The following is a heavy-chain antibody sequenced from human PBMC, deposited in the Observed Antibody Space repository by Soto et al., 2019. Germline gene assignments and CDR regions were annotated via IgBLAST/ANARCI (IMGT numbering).Heavy chain of an antibody. J-gene: IGHJ4*02. CDR2: INHSGST. Sequence: KSSETLSLTCAVYGGSFSGYYWSWIRQPPGKGLEWIGEINHSGSTNYNPSLKSRVTISVDTSKNQFSLKLSSVTAADTAVYYCARAGRYLFDYWGQGTLVTVSS. V-gene: IGHV4-34*01. D-gene: IGHD1-1*01. CDR1: GGSFSGYY. CDR3: ARAGRYLFDY.